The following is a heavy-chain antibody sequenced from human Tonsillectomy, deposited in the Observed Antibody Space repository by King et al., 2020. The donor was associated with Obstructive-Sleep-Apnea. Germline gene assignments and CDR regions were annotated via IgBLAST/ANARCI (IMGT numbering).Heavy chain of an antibody. D-gene: IGHD6-13*01. CDR2: INQDGNEK. CDR1: GVVFSTYW. V-gene: IGHV3-7*04. J-gene: IGHJ5*02. Sequence: QLVQSGGGLVQPGGSLRLSCVTSGVVFSTYWMTWVRQAPGKGLEWVANINQDGNEKHYVDFVKGRFTISRDNAKNSLYLQMDSLRAEDTAVYYCARGSSAASWGQGTLVTVSS. CDR3: ARGSSAAS.